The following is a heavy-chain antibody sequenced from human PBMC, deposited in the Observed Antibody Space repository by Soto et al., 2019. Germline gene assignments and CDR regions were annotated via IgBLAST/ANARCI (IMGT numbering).Heavy chain of an antibody. CDR1: GGTFSSYT. J-gene: IGHJ4*02. V-gene: IGHV1-69*02. CDR2: IIPILGIA. D-gene: IGHD2-2*01. CDR3: ARPQLGYCSSTSCGTFDY. Sequence: ASVKVSCKASGGTFSSYTISWVRQAPGQGLEWMGRIIPILGIANYAQKFQGRVTITADKSTSTAYMELSSLRSEDTAVYYCARPQLGYCSSTSCGTFDYWGQGTLVTVSS.